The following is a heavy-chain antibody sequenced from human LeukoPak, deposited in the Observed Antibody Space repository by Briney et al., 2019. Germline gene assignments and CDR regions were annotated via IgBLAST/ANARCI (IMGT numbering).Heavy chain of an antibody. Sequence: SETLSLTCTVSGASITDFYWSWIRQPPGKGLEWIGYIYFNKRTNYSPSLKSRVTISGDTSKNQFSLTLTSVTAADTAVYYCARDADYYDSSGLDYWGQGTLVTVSS. CDR3: ARDADYYDSSGLDY. V-gene: IGHV4-59*01. CDR1: GASITDFY. CDR2: IYFNKRT. D-gene: IGHD3-22*01. J-gene: IGHJ4*02.